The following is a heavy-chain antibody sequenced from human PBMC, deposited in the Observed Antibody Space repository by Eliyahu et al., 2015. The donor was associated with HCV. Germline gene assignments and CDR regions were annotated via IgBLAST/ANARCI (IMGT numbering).Heavy chain of an antibody. V-gene: IGHV1-2*02. CDR1: GYTFSGSS. Sequence: QVQLVQSGAEVKKPGASVXVSCXAXGYTFSGSSXHWVRQAPAQGLEWMGRXNPRSGDTNYAQKFQGRVTMTRDTSTSTAYMDLSSLTSDDTAVYYCARDFDRSSYKACFDPWGQGTLVTVSS. D-gene: IGHD3-9*01. J-gene: IGHJ5*02. CDR3: ARDFDRSSYKACFDP. CDR2: XNPRSGDT.